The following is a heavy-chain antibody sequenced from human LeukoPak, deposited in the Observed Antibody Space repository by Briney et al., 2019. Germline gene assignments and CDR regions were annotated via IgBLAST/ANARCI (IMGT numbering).Heavy chain of an antibody. V-gene: IGHV3-21*06. CDR3: GRDQDRGSYHDPIFDY. CDR1: GFTSSTYS. CDR2: ISPSSSNI. J-gene: IGHJ4*02. D-gene: IGHD1-26*01. Sequence: GGSLRLSCVTSGFTSSTYSLNWVRQAPGKGLEWVSSISPSSSNIYYADSMKGRFTISRDDAKNLLYLQMNSLRAEDTAVYYWGRDQDRGSYHDPIFDYWGQGTLVTVSS.